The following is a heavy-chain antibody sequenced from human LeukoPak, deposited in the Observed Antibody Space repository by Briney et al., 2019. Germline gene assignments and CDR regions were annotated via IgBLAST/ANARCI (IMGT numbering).Heavy chain of an antibody. D-gene: IGHD4-23*01. CDR3: VRGRTPPVPARYFDS. V-gene: IGHV3-64D*06. Sequence: PGGSLRLSCSASGFTFSSYSMYWVRQAPGKGLEYVSGISSNGDNAYNADSVKGRFTISRDNSKNTLYLQMSSLRADDTAVYYCVRGRTPPVPARYFDSWGQGTLVTVSS. CDR2: ISSNGDNA. J-gene: IGHJ4*02. CDR1: GFTFSSYS.